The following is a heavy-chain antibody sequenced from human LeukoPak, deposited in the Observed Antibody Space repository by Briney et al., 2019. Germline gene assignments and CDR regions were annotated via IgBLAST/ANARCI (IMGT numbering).Heavy chain of an antibody. D-gene: IGHD3-3*01. J-gene: IGHJ5*02. CDR1: GFTFSSYS. CDR2: ISSSSSYI. Sequence: GGSLRLSCAASGFTFSSYSMNWVRQAPGKGLEWVSSISSSSSYIYYADSVKGRFTISRDNAKNSLYLQMNSLRAEDTAVYYCARGGNLRFLEWLPPRWFDPWGQGTLVTVSS. CDR3: ARGGNLRFLEWLPPRWFDP. V-gene: IGHV3-21*01.